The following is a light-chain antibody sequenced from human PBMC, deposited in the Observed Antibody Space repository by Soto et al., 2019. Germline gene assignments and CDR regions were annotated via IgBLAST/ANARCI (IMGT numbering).Light chain of an antibody. Sequence: EIVMTQSPATLSVSPGEWATLSCRASQSVRSNLAWYQQRPGQAPRLLIYAASTRATGIPARFSGSGSGTEFTLTITSLQSEDFAVYYCQQYNAWPRTFGQGTKVDIK. CDR1: QSVRSN. CDR2: AAS. CDR3: QQYNAWPRT. J-gene: IGKJ1*01. V-gene: IGKV3-15*01.